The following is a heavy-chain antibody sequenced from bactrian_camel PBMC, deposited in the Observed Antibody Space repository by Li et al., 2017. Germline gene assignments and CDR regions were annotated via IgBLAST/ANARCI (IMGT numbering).Heavy chain of an antibody. V-gene: IGHV3-2*01. J-gene: IGHJ4*01. CDR3: AKGQYGDIWYEADY. Sequence: HVQLVESGGGLVQPGGSLTLSCATSGFTSKTIYITWVRQAPGKGLEWISIIHSDGEYEDYAESVKGRFTISRDDADNTVYLHMNSLKTEDTAMYICAKGQYGDIWYEADYWGQGTQVTVS. CDR2: IHSDGEYE. D-gene: IGHD6*01. CDR1: GFTSKTIY.